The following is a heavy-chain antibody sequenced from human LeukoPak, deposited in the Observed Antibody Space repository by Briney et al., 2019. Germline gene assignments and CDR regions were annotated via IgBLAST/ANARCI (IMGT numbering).Heavy chain of an antibody. CDR2: INWNGGST. CDR3: ARARRAPMVRGVINWFDP. D-gene: IGHD3-10*01. J-gene: IGHJ5*02. CDR1: GFTFYDYG. Sequence: GSLRLSCAASGFTFYDYGMSWVRQAPGKGLEWVSGINWNGGSTGYADSVRGRVTISRDNAKNSLYLQMNSLRAEDTALYYCARARRAPMVRGVINWFDPWGQGTLVTVSS. V-gene: IGHV3-20*04.